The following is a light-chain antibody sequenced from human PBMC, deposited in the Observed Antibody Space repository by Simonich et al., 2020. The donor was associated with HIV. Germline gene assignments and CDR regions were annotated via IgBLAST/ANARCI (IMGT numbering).Light chain of an antibody. V-gene: IGKV1-33*01. Sequence: DIQMTQSPSSLSASVCDRVTKTCQASQDIHNSLNWYQKKSGKAPKVLIYDASNLETGVPLRFSGSRSGTNFTFTISSLQAEDIATYYCQQYHHLPLTFAGGTKVEIK. J-gene: IGKJ4*01. CDR1: QDIHNS. CDR3: QQYHHLPLT. CDR2: DAS.